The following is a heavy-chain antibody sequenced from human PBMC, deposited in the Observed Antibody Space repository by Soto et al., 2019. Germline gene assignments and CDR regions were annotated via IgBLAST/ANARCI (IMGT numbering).Heavy chain of an antibody. J-gene: IGHJ4*02. CDR2: IYYSGNT. Sequence: SETLSLTCTVSGGSITSSNYHWGWSRQPPGKGLEWIGTIYYSGNTYYNPSLKSRVTMSMDAPKNQFSLTLSSVAVADTAVYYCSRLTNARPGDDWGQGTLVTVSS. CDR1: GGSITSSNYH. D-gene: IGHD2-2*01. V-gene: IGHV4-39*01. CDR3: SRLTNARPGDD.